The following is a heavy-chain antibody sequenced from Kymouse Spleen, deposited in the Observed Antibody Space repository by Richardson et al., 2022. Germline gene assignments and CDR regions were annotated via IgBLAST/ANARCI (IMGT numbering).Heavy chain of an antibody. CDR1: GGSFSGYY. CDR2: INHSGST. J-gene: IGHJ6*02. CDR3: ARVEQQLHSRGMDV. D-gene: IGHD6-13*01. V-gene: IGHV4-34*01. Sequence: QVQLQQWGAGLLKPSETLSLTCAVYGGSFSGYYWSWIRQPPGKGLEWIGEINHSGSTNYNPSLKSRVTISVDTSKNQFSLKLSSVTAADTAVYYCARVEQQLHSRGMDVWGQGTTVTVSS.